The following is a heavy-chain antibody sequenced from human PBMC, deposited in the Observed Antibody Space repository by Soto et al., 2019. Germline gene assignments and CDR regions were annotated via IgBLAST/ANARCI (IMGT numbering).Heavy chain of an antibody. CDR2: ISYDGSNK. D-gene: IGHD5-18*01. CDR1: GFTFNNYA. CDR3: ARDPLWGTAMVLWYFDL. Sequence: QVQLVESGGGVVQPGRSLRLSCAASGFTFNNYAMHWVRQAPGKGLEWVALISYDGSNKYYADSVKGRFTISRDNSKNTLYLQMNSLRAKDTAVYYCARDPLWGTAMVLWYFDLWGRGTLVTVSS. J-gene: IGHJ2*01. V-gene: IGHV3-30-3*01.